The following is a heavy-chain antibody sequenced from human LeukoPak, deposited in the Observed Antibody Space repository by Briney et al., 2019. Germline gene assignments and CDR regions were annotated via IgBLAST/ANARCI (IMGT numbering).Heavy chain of an antibody. J-gene: IGHJ3*02. D-gene: IGHD2-15*01. CDR2: ISDSGGST. CDR1: GFTFSSYA. V-gene: IGHV3-23*01. CDR3: ARGYSDAFDI. Sequence: QPGGSLRLSCAASGFTFSSYAMTWVRQAPRKGLEWVSAISDSGGSTYYADSVKGRFTISRDNSKNTLYLQVNSLRDEDTAVYYCARGYSDAFDIWGQGTMVTVSS.